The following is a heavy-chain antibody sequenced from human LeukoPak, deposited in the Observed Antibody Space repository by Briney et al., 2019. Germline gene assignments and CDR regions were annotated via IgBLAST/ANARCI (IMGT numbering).Heavy chain of an antibody. J-gene: IGHJ4*02. D-gene: IGHD6-19*01. CDR3: ARSARGVLGSGFDY. CDR1: GYTFTSYG. Sequence: GASVKVSCKASGYTFTSYGISGVRQAPGQGLEWTGWISAYNGNTNYAQKLQGRVTMTTDTSTSTAYMELRSLRSDDTAVYYCARSARGVLGSGFDYWGQGTLVTVSS. CDR2: ISAYNGNT. V-gene: IGHV1-18*01.